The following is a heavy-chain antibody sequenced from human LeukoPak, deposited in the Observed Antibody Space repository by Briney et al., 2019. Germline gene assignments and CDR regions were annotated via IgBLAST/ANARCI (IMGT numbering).Heavy chain of an antibody. CDR2: IYSGGST. J-gene: IGHJ6*02. Sequence: GGSRGPSCEAPGLPARSTTISWARQPQGKGLEWAQVIYSGGSTYYADSVKGRFTISRDNSKNTLYLQMNSLRAEDTAVYYCARDLPSVTTRYYGMDVWGQGTTVTVSS. D-gene: IGHD4-11*01. CDR3: ARDLPSVTTRYYGMDV. V-gene: IGHV3-53*01. CDR1: GLPARSTT.